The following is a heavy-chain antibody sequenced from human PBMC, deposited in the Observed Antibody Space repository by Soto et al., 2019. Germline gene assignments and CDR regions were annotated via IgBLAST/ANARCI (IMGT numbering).Heavy chain of an antibody. Sequence: QVQLVESGGGVVQPGRSLRLSCAACGFTFSSHSIQWVRQAPGKGLEWVAVISYDGSIKYYADSVKGRFTISRDNSKNTAYLQMNSLRAEDTAVFYCAREWSTSGDLDYWGQGTLVIVSS. CDR2: ISYDGSIK. CDR1: GFTFSSHS. CDR3: AREWSTSGDLDY. D-gene: IGHD3-10*01. J-gene: IGHJ4*02. V-gene: IGHV3-30-3*01.